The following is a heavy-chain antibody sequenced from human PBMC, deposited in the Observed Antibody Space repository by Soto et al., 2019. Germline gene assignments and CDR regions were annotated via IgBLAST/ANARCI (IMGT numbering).Heavy chain of an antibody. V-gene: IGHV1-3*01. J-gene: IGHJ5*02. Sequence: GASVKVSCKASGYTFTSYAMHWVRQAPGQRLEWMGWINAGNGNTKYSQKFQGRVTITRDTSASTAYMELSSLRSEDTAVYYCASAHCSSTGCYTWWFDPWGQGTLVTVSS. CDR3: ASAHCSSTGCYTWWFDP. D-gene: IGHD2-2*02. CDR1: GYTFTSYA. CDR2: INAGNGNT.